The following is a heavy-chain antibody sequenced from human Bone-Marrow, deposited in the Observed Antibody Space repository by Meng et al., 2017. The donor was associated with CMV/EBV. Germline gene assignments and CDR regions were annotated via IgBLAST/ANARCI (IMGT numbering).Heavy chain of an antibody. CDR3: ARVDYGGNWEFDY. V-gene: IGHV4-59*01. CDR2: IYYNGST. Sequence: SETLSLTCTVSGGSISSYYWSWIRQPPGKGLEWIGYIYYNGSTNYNPSLKSRVTISVDTSKNQFSLKLSSVTAADTAVYYCARVDYGGNWEFDYWGQGTLVTVSS. D-gene: IGHD4-23*01. CDR1: GGSISSYY. J-gene: IGHJ4*02.